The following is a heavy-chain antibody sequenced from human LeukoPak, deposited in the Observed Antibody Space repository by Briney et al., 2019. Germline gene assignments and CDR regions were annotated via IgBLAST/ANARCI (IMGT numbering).Heavy chain of an antibody. CDR2: IWYDGSNK. CDR1: GFTFSSYG. J-gene: IGHJ4*02. CDR3: ARDLAHYYDSSGLDY. Sequence: GGSLRLSCAASGFTFSSYGMLWVRQAPGKGLEGVAVIWYDGSNKYYADSVKGRFTISRDNSKNTLYLQMNSLRAEDTAVYYCARDLAHYYDSSGLDYWGQGTLVTVSS. V-gene: IGHV3-33*01. D-gene: IGHD3-22*01.